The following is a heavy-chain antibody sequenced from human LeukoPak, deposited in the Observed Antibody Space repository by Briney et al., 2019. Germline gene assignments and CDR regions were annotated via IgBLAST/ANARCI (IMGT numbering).Heavy chain of an antibody. Sequence: KPSETLSLTCTVSGGSISSYYWSWIRQPPGKGPEWIGYIYYSGSTNYNPSLKSRVTISVDTSKNQFSLKLSSVTAADTAVYYCARELAYGYMYFDYWGQGTLVTVSS. CDR3: ARELAYGYMYFDY. D-gene: IGHD5-18*01. CDR1: GGSISSYY. J-gene: IGHJ4*02. V-gene: IGHV4-59*01. CDR2: IYYSGST.